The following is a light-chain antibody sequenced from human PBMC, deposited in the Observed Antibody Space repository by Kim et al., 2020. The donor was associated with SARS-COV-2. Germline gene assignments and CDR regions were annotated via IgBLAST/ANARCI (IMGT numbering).Light chain of an antibody. CDR2: DAS. Sequence: SASVGDKVIITCRASKSISTWLAWYQQKPGKAPKALIYDASSWERGVPSRFSGSGSGTEFTLTITSLQPDDFATYYGQQYDTYITFGPGTKVDIK. J-gene: IGKJ3*01. CDR3: QQYDTYIT. V-gene: IGKV1-5*01. CDR1: KSISTW.